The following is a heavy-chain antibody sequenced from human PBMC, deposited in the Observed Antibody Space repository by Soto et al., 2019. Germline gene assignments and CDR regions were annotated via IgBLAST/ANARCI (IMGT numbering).Heavy chain of an antibody. J-gene: IGHJ6*02. CDR1: AFTFNNFP. D-gene: IGHD2-2*01. CDR2: ITTTSTYK. V-gene: IGHV3-21*01. CDR3: AREKCSSTSCNHGMDV. Sequence: GGSLRLSCVASAFTFNNFPMHWVRQAPGKGLQWLASITTTSTYKYYADSVKGRFSISRDNAKNSLYLELTNLRSEDTAVYYCAREKCSSTSCNHGMDVWGRGTTVTVSS.